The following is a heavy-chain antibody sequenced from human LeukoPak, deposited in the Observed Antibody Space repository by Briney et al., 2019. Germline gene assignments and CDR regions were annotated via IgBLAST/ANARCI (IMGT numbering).Heavy chain of an antibody. CDR2: ISYDGSNK. CDR3: ARDGGSSEFDY. CDR1: GFTFKSYA. J-gene: IGHJ4*02. D-gene: IGHD3-16*01. Sequence: GGSLRLSCSASGFTFKSYAMHWVRQAPGKGLEWVAVISYDGSNKYYVDSVKGRFTISRDNSKNTLYLQMNSLRAEDTAVYYCARDGGSSEFDYWGQGTLVTVSS. V-gene: IGHV3-30-3*01.